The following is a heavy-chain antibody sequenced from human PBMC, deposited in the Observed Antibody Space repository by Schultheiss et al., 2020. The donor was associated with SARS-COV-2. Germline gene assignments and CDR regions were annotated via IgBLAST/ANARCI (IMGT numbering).Heavy chain of an antibody. CDR2: ISYDGSNK. Sequence: GGSLRLSCAASGFTFSSYGMHWVRQAPGKGLEWVAVISYDGSNKYYADSVKGRFTISRDNSKNTLYLQMNSLRAEDTAVYYCASCPHYYYYYMDVWGKGTTVTVSS. CDR1: GFTFSSYG. CDR3: ASCPHYYYYYMDV. V-gene: IGHV3-30*03. J-gene: IGHJ6*03.